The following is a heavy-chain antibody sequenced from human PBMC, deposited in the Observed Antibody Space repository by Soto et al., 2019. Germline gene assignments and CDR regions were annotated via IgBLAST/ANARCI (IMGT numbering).Heavy chain of an antibody. CDR1: GGSFRGYY. D-gene: IGHD2-15*01. CDR2: INHSGST. J-gene: IGHJ4*02. V-gene: IGHV4-34*01. Sequence: QVQLQQWGAGLLKPSETLSLTCAVYGGSFRGYYWSWIRQPPGKGLEWIGEINHSGSTNYNPSLKSRVTISVDTSKNQFSLKLSSVTAADTAVYYCARGRYCSGGSCYLDYWGQGTLVTVSS. CDR3: ARGRYCSGGSCYLDY.